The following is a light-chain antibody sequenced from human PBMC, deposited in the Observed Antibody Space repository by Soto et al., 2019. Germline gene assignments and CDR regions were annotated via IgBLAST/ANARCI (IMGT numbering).Light chain of an antibody. CDR2: KVS. J-gene: IGKJ5*01. V-gene: IGKV2-30*02. Sequence: DVVMTQSPLSLPFTLGQPASISCRANQSLVHSDGIAYFSWFQQRPGRSPRRLIYKVSNRDSGVPARVSGRGSGTDFALKISRVEAGDVGVYYCMQGTPWPITFGQGTRLEI. CDR1: QSLVHSDGIAY. CDR3: MQGTPWPIT.